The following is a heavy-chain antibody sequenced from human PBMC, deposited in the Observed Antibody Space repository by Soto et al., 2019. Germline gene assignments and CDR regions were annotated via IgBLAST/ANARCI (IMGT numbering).Heavy chain of an antibody. D-gene: IGHD3-22*01. CDR2: IYYSGST. Sequence: SETLSLTCTVSGGSISSSSYYWGWIRQPPGKGLEWIGSIYYSGSTYYNPSLKSRVTISVDTSKNQFSLKLSSVTAADTAVYYCARNPYNYYDSSGYTYYFDYWGQGTLVTVSS. CDR1: GGSISSSSYY. J-gene: IGHJ4*02. CDR3: ARNPYNYYDSSGYTYYFDY. V-gene: IGHV4-39*01.